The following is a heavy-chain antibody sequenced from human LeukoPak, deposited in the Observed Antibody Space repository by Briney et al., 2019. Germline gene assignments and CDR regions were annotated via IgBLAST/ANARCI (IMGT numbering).Heavy chain of an antibody. J-gene: IGHJ4*02. V-gene: IGHV3-30*02. CDR2: IRYDGNNK. CDR1: GFTFSSYG. Sequence: PGGSLRLSCAVSGFTFSSYGMHWVRQAPGKGLEWVAFIRYDGNNKYYADSVKGRFTISRDNSKNTLYLQMNSLRAEDTAVYYCAKDSTFRENGYYFDYWGQGTLVTVSS. CDR3: AKDSTFRENGYYFDY. D-gene: IGHD3-16*01.